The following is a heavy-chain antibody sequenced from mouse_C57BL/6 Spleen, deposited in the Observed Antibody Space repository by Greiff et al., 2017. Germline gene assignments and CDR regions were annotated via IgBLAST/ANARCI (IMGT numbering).Heavy chain of an antibody. D-gene: IGHD1-1*01. V-gene: IGHV1-55*01. CDR1: GYTFTSSW. J-gene: IGHJ4*01. CDR3: ARHYYGRTFYYAMDY. Sequence: VQLKQSGAELVKPGASVKMSCKASGYTFTSSWITWVKQRPGQGLEWIGDLYPGSGSTNYNEKFKSKATLTVDTSSSTAYMQLSRLTSEDSAVYYCARHYYGRTFYYAMDYWGQGTSGTVSS. CDR2: LYPGSGST.